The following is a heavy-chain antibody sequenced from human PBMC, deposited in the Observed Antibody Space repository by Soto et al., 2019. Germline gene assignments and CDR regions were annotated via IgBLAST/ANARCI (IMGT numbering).Heavy chain of an antibody. CDR2: ISAYNGNT. CDR3: AKDIVLVPAAIHYYYGMDV. J-gene: IGHJ6*02. CDR1: GYTFTSYG. V-gene: IGHV1-18*01. D-gene: IGHD2-2*01. Sequence: QVQLVQSGAEVKKPGASVKVSCKASGYTFTSYGISWVRQAPGQGLEWMGWISAYNGNTNYAQKRQGRVTMTTDTSTSTAYMELRGLRSDDTAVYYCAKDIVLVPAAIHYYYGMDVWGQGTTVTVSS.